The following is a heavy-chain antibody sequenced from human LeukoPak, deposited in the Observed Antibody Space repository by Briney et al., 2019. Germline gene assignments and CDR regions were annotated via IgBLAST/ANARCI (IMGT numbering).Heavy chain of an antibody. D-gene: IGHD5-12*01. CDR2: INPSGGST. J-gene: IGHJ4*02. V-gene: IGHV1-46*01. Sequence: ASVKVSCKASGYTFTSYYMHWVRQAPGQGLEWLGIINPSGGSTSYAQKFQGKVTMTRDTSTSTVYMELSSLRSEDPAVYYCARIGELRSGFDYWGQGTLVTVSS. CDR3: ARIGELRSGFDY. CDR1: GYTFTSYY.